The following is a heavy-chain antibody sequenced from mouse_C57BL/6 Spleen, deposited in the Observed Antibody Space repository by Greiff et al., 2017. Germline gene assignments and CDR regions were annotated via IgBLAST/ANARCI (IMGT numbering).Heavy chain of an antibody. J-gene: IGHJ4*01. Sequence: VQLQESGAELVRPGTSVQVSCKASGYAFTNYLIEWVKQRPGQGLEWIGVINPGSGGTNYNEKFKGKATLTADKSSSTAYMQLSSLTSEDSAVYFCARERDYDVGYAMDYWGQGTSVTVSS. CDR3: ARERDYDVGYAMDY. D-gene: IGHD2-4*01. V-gene: IGHV1-54*01. CDR2: INPGSGGT. CDR1: GYAFTNYL.